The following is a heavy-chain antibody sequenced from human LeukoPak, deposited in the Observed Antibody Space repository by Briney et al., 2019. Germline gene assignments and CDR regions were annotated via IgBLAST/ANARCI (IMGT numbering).Heavy chain of an antibody. Sequence: LTGGSLRLSRAASGFTFRSYGMHWVRQAPGKGLEWVAVIWYDGSNKYYADSVKGRFTISRDNSKNTLYLQMNSLRAEDTAVYYCARVSGDYYFDYWGQGTLVTVSS. D-gene: IGHD2-21*02. CDR3: ARVSGDYYFDY. CDR2: IWYDGSNK. CDR1: GFTFRSYG. J-gene: IGHJ4*02. V-gene: IGHV3-33*01.